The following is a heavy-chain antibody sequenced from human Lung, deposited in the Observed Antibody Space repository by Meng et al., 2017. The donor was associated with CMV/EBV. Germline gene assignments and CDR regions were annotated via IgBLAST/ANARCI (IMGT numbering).Heavy chain of an antibody. Sequence: QVQPQDSVPKLVKPSQASSLTCTVSCGSISSGYYCWSWIRQPPGKGLEWIGYIYYSGSTYYNPSLKSRVTISVDTSKNQFSLKLSSVTAADTAVYYCARDRTTGRYFDYWGQGTLVTVSS. V-gene: IGHV4-30-4*01. CDR2: IYYSGST. D-gene: IGHD4-11*01. CDR3: ARDRTTGRYFDY. J-gene: IGHJ4*02. CDR1: CGSISSGYYC.